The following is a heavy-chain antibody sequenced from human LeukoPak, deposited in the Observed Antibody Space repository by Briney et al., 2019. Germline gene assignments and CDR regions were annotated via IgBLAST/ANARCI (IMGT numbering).Heavy chain of an antibody. D-gene: IGHD2/OR15-2a*01. CDR3: ARLHSNAYFDY. CDR1: NYSITSGSY. Sequence: SETLSLTCAVSNYSITSGSYWGWVRQPPGKGLDWIGNVYQSGSTYYNSSLQSRVTILVDTSKNLFSLKLSSVTAADTAVYYCARLHSNAYFDYWGPGILVTVSS. CDR2: VYQSGST. J-gene: IGHJ4*02. V-gene: IGHV4-38-2*01.